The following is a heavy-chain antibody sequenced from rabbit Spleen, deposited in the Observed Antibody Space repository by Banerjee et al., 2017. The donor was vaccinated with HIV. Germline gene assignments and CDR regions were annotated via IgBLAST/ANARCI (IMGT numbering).Heavy chain of an antibody. D-gene: IGHD8-1*01. J-gene: IGHJ4*01. CDR1: GFDLSSYG. Sequence: QEQLVESGGGLVQPGGSLKLSCKASGFDLSSYGVSWVRQAPGKGLEWIGYIDPVFGITYYANWVNGRFSISRENAQNTVFLRMTSLTAADTATYFCARDGAGGSYFALWGQGTLVTVS. CDR2: IDPVFGIT. V-gene: IGHV1S47*01. CDR3: ARDGAGGSYFAL.